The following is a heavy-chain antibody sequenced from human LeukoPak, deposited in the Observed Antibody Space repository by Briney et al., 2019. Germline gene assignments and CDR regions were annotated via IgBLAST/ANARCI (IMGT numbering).Heavy chain of an antibody. CDR1: GYSFTSYW. V-gene: IGHV5-51*01. CDR2: IYPGDSDT. Sequence: GESLKISCKGSGYSFTSYWIGWVRQMPGKGLGWMGIIYPGDSDTRYSPSFQGQVTISADKSISTAYLQWSSLKASDTAMYYCARHHYYGSGSYYNHYYYGMDVWGKGTTVTVSS. CDR3: ARHHYYGSGSYYNHYYYGMDV. J-gene: IGHJ6*04. D-gene: IGHD3-10*01.